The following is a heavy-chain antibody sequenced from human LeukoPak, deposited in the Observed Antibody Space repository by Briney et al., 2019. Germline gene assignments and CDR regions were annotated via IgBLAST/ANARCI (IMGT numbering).Heavy chain of an antibody. D-gene: IGHD2-15*01. CDR2: INHSGST. CDR3: ARVFADIVVVVAATSYYYYMDV. V-gene: IGHV4-34*01. CDR1: GGSFSGYY. J-gene: IGHJ6*03. Sequence: SETLSLTCAVYGGSFSGYYWSWIRQPPGKGLEWIGEINHSGSTNYNPSLKSRITISVDTSKNQFSLKLSSVTAADTAVYYCARVFADIVVVVAATSYYYYMDVWGKGTTVTVSS.